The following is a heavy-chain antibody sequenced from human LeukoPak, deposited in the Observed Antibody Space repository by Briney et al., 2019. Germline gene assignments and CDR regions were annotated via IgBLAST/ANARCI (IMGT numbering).Heavy chain of an antibody. CDR3: ARVNSGYDFNYYYYYMDV. CDR2: ISSSSSYI. J-gene: IGHJ6*03. Sequence: GGSLRLSCAASGFTFSSYSMNWVRQAPGKGLEWVSSISSSSSYIYYADSVKGRFTISRDNAKNSLYLQMNSLGAEDTAVYYCARVNSGYDFNYYYYYMDVWGKGTTVTVSS. V-gene: IGHV3-21*01. CDR1: GFTFSSYS. D-gene: IGHD5-12*01.